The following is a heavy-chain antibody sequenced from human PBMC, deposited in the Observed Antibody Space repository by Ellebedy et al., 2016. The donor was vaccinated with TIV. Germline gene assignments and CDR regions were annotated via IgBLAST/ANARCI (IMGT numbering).Heavy chain of an antibody. CDR2: IFNNENT. CDR3: VKNQLWYDY. J-gene: IGHJ4*02. Sequence: MPSETLSLTCTVSGGSLTSSSHYWGWLRKPPGKGLEWSGSIFNNENTDYNPSPKRRVTISVDTSENQFSLKLTSVTAADTALYYCVKNQLWYDYWGQGTLVTVSS. D-gene: IGHD5-18*01. CDR1: GGSLTSSSHY. V-gene: IGHV4-39*07.